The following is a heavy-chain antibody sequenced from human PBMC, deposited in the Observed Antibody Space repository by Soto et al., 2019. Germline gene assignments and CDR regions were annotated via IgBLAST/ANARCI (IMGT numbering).Heavy chain of an antibody. Sequence: QVQLQESGPGLVKPSETLSLTCTVSGGSISRYYWSWILQPPGKGLEWIGYIYYSGSTNYNPSLMSRVTISVGTSKNQYSMKLSSVTAADTAVYYCARGRSITGNRYYYYYYMDVWGKATTVTVSS. V-gene: IGHV4-59*01. CDR2: IYYSGST. CDR3: ARGRSITGNRYYYYYYMDV. CDR1: GGSISRYY. D-gene: IGHD1-20*01. J-gene: IGHJ6*03.